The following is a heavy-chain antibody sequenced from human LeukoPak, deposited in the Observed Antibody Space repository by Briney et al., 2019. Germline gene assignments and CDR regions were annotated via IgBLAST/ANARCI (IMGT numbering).Heavy chain of an antibody. D-gene: IGHD3-22*01. J-gene: IGHJ3*02. CDR2: IDPSDSYT. CDR3: VRHGSSYDSSGYYYPYAFDI. CDR1: GYSFTSYW. V-gene: IGHV5-10-1*01. Sequence: GESLKISCKGSGYSFTSYWISWVRQMPGKGLEWMGRIDPSDSYTNYSPSFQGHVTISADKSISTAYLQWSSLKASDTAMYYCVRHGSSYDSSGYYYPYAFDIWGQGTMVTVSS.